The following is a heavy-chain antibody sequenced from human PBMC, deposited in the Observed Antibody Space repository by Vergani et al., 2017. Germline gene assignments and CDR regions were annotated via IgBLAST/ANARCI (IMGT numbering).Heavy chain of an antibody. Sequence: QVQLQESGPGLVKPSQTLSLTCTVSGGSINSHNYYWSWIRQPAGKGLEWIGRIHTSGSTNYNPSLKSRVTMSEDTSKNQFSLNLTSVTAADTAVYFCARASCRGGSCYKPLFVYWVQGILVTDSS. CDR2: IHTSGST. V-gene: IGHV4-61*02. CDR1: GGSINSHNYY. CDR3: ARASCRGGSCYKPLFVY. D-gene: IGHD2-15*01. J-gene: IGHJ4*02.